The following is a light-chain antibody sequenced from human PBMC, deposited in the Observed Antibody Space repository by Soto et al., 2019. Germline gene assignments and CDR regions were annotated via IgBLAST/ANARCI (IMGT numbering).Light chain of an antibody. CDR3: QQYNPGT. CDR1: QSISRG. V-gene: IGKV1-5*01. CDR2: DAS. Sequence: DIQMTQSPPTLSASVGDRVTITCRASQSISRGLAWHQQKAGEAPKLLIYDASTLVSGVPSRFSGSGSGTEFTLTISSLQPDDFATYYCQQYNPGTFGQGTKVEI. J-gene: IGKJ1*01.